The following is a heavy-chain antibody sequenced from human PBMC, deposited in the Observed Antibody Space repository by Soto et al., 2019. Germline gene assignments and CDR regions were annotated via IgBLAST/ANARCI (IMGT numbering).Heavy chain of an antibody. V-gene: IGHV3-66*01. CDR3: ARYIPGVRYYGMDV. J-gene: IGHJ6*02. Sequence: GGSLRLSCAASGFTVSTKYMSWVRQAPGKGLEWVSVIYSGGSTFYADSVRGRFTISRDNSGNTLFLEMYSLRAEDTAVYYCARYIPGVRYYGMDVWGQGTTVTVS. CDR2: IYSGGST. CDR1: GFTVSTKY. D-gene: IGHD2-2*01.